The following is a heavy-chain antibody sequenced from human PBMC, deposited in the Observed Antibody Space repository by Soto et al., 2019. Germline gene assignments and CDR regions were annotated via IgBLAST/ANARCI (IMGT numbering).Heavy chain of an antibody. CDR1: GYSFTSYW. CDR3: ARHSGHDFWRHYYSKGGCFGMDI. J-gene: IGHJ6*02. V-gene: IGHV5-51*01. D-gene: IGHD3-3*01. Sequence: GESLKISCKGSGYSFTSYWIGWVRQMPWEGLEWVGIIYPGDSDSRCSPSFQGQVTISADKSISTAYLQWSSLKASDTAMYYCARHSGHDFWRHYYSKGGCFGMDIWGQGTTVTVSS. CDR2: IYPGDSDS.